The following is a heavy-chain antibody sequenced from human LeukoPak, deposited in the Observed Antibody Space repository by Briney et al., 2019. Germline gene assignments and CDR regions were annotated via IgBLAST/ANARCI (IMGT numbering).Heavy chain of an antibody. Sequence: PTASVKVSCTASGGTFSSYAISWVRQAPGQGLEWMGRIIPILGIANYAQKFQGRVTITADKSTSTAYMELSSQRSEDTAVYYCASGGYSGYASGGFDYWGQGTLVTVSS. V-gene: IGHV1-69*04. CDR3: ASGGYSGYASGGFDY. D-gene: IGHD5-12*01. CDR2: IIPILGIA. J-gene: IGHJ4*02. CDR1: GGTFSSYA.